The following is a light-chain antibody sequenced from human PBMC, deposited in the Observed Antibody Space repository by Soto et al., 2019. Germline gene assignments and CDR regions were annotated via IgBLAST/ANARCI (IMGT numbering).Light chain of an antibody. V-gene: IGKV3-15*01. CDR2: GAS. CDR1: QSLSSRN. J-gene: IGKJ1*01. Sequence: ELVLTQSPGTLSFSPGERATLSCRASQSLSSRNLAWYQQKPGQAPRLLIYGASTRATGFPARFSGSGSGADFTLTISSLQSEDFAVYYCQQYDNWPWTFGQGTKVDIK. CDR3: QQYDNWPWT.